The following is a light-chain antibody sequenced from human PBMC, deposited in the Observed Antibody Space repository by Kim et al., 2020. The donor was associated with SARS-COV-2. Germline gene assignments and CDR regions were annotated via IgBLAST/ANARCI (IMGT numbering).Light chain of an antibody. CDR1: GSNSGTNT. CDR3: AAWDDRLDGVL. J-gene: IGLJ2*01. V-gene: IGLV1-44*01. Sequence: GHRVSSTCPGSGSNSGTNTVNWYQLAPGTAPKLVIYFDNHRPSGVPDRFSGAKSDTSASLAISGLQSEDEAEYYCAAWDDRLDGVLFGGGTQLTVL. CDR2: FDN.